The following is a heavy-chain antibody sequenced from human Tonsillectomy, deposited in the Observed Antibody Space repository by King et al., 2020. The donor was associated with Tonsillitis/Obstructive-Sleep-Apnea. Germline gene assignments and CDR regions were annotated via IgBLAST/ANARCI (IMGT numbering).Heavy chain of an antibody. V-gene: IGHV3-66*01. J-gene: IGHJ4*02. CDR1: GFTVSSNY. CDR3: ARSLTIFGVVEDY. D-gene: IGHD3-3*01. CDR2: IYSGGST. Sequence: VQLVESGGGLVQPGGSLRLSCAVSGFTVSSNYMSWARQAPGKGLEWVSVIYSGGSTYYADSVKGRFTISRDNSKNTLYLQMNSLRAEDTAVYYCARSLTIFGVVEDYWGQGTLVTVSS.